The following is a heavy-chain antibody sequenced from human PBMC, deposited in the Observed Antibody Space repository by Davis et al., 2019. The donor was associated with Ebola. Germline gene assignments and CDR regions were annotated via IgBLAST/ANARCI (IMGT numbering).Heavy chain of an antibody. CDR1: GFTFSSYA. CDR2: ISYDGSNK. V-gene: IGHV3-30-3*01. D-gene: IGHD6-13*01. CDR3: ARDHSSSWYYYYYYMDV. J-gene: IGHJ6*03. Sequence: PGGSLRLSCAASGFTFSSYAMHWVRQAPGKGLEWVAVISYDGSNKYYADSVKGRFTISRDNSKNTLYLQMNSLRAEDTAVYYCARDHSSSWYYYYYYMDVWGKGTTVTASS.